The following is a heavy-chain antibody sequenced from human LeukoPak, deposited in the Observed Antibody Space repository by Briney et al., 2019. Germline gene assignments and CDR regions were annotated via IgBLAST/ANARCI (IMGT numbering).Heavy chain of an antibody. CDR1: GFTFSDYY. J-gene: IGHJ4*02. D-gene: IGHD5-24*01. CDR3: AKARDGYNPLFDY. V-gene: IGHV3-11*05. CDR2: ISSSSSYT. Sequence: GGSLRLSCAASGFTFSDYYMSWIRQAPGKGLEWVSYISSSSSYTNYADSVKGRFTISRDNAKNSLYLQMNSLRAEDTAVYYCAKARDGYNPLFDYWGQGTLVTVSS.